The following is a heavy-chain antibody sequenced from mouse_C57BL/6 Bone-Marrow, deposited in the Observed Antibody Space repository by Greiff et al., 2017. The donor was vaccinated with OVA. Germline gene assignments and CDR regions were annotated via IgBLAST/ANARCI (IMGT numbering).Heavy chain of an antibody. J-gene: IGHJ3*01. CDR3: AREWIYYGGFAY. V-gene: IGHV3-6*01. CDR1: GYSITSGYY. D-gene: IGHD2-13*01. CDR2: ISYDGSN. Sequence: VQLKESGPGLVKPSQSLSLTCSVTGYSITSGYYWNWIRQFPGNKLEWMGYISYDGSNNYNPSLKNRISITRDTSKNQFFLKLNSVTTEDTATYYCAREWIYYGGFAYWGQGTLVTVSA.